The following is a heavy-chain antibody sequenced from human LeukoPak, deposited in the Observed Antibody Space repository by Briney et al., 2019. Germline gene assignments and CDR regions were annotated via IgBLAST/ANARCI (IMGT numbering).Heavy chain of an antibody. CDR2: MNPNSGNT. CDR3: AREGDYAYYYYGMDV. V-gene: IGHV1-8*01. J-gene: IGHJ6*02. D-gene: IGHD4-17*01. CDR1: GYTLTSYD. Sequence: ASVKVSCKASGYTLTSYDINWVRQATGQGLEWMGWMNPNSGNTGYAQKFQGRVTMTRNTSISTAYMELSSLRSEDTAVYYCAREGDYAYYYYGMDVWGQGTTVTVSS.